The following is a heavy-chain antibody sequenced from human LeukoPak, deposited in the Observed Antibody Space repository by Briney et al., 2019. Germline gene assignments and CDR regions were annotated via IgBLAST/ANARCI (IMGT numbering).Heavy chain of an antibody. Sequence: GGSLRLSCAASGFTFSSYWMSWVRQAPGKGLEWVANIKKDGSEKYYVDSVKGRFTISRDNAKNSLYLQMNSLRAEDTAVYYCARVGLYYYDSSGISYWGQGTLVTVSS. D-gene: IGHD3-22*01. CDR3: ARVGLYYYDSSGISY. CDR2: IKKDGSEK. CDR1: GFTFSSYW. J-gene: IGHJ4*02. V-gene: IGHV3-7*01.